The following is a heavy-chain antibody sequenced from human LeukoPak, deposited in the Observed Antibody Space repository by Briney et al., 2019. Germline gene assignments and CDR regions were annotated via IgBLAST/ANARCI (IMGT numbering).Heavy chain of an antibody. V-gene: IGHV1-69*04. CDR1: GGTFSSYA. CDR3: ARHSWGLQFFDS. Sequence: GASVKVSCKASGGTFSSYAISWVRQAPGQGLEWMGRIIPILGIANHAQKFQGRVTITADKSTSTAYMELSSLRSEDTAVYHCARHSWGLQFFDSWGQGTLVTVSS. CDR2: IIPILGIA. J-gene: IGHJ5*01. D-gene: IGHD7-27*01.